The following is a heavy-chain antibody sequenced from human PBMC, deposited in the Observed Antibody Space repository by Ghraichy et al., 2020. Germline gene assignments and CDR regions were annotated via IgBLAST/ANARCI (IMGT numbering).Heavy chain of an antibody. V-gene: IGHV3-21*01. J-gene: IGHJ4*02. D-gene: IGHD4-17*01. CDR3: ARDRGDYEVFDY. Sequence: LSLTCAASGFTFSSYSMNWVRQAPGKGLEWVSSISSSSSYIYYADSVKGRFTISRDNAKNSLYLQMNSLRAEDTAVYYCARDRGDYEVFDYWGQGTLVTVSS. CDR1: GFTFSSYS. CDR2: ISSSSSYI.